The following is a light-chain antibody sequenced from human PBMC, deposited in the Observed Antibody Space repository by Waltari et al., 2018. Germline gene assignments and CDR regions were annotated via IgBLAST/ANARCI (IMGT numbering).Light chain of an antibody. Sequence: QSALTPPRSMSGSPGQSVTISCTGTSSDVAGYNYLPWYQQLPGKAPKLMIYDVSRRPSGVPDRFSGSKSGNTASLTISGLQADDEGDYYCYSYAGSYTYVFGTGTKVTVL. CDR2: DVS. CDR3: YSYAGSYTYV. J-gene: IGLJ1*01. CDR1: SSDVAGYNY. V-gene: IGLV2-11*01.